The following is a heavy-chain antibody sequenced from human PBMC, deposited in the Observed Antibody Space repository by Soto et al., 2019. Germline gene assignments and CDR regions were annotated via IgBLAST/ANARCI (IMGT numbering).Heavy chain of an antibody. Sequence: PSETLSLTCTVSGGSISTGGYYWSWIRQYPGKGLEWLGYIDGSGYTFYNPSLQSRLTLSMDTSKNQFSLKLSSATAADTAVYFCASKQAGFFYGIDYWGQLTLVTVSS. CDR3: ASKQAGFFYGIDY. D-gene: IGHD3-3*01. CDR1: GGSISTGGYY. V-gene: IGHV4-31*03. J-gene: IGHJ4*02. CDR2: IDGSGYT.